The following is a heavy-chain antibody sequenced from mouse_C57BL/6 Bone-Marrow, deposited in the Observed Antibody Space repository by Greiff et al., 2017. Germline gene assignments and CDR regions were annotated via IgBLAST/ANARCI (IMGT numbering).Heavy chain of an antibody. D-gene: IGHD2-4*01. J-gene: IGHJ4*01. Sequence: VQLVESGPGLVAPSQSLSITCTVSGFSLTSYAISWVRQPPGKGLEWLGVIWTGGGTNYNSALKSRLSISKDTSKRQVILKMNRLQTEDTARYYCARKTITTSYYAMDYWGQGTSVTVSS. CDR2: IWTGGGT. V-gene: IGHV2-9-1*01. CDR3: ARKTITTSYYAMDY. CDR1: GFSLTSYA.